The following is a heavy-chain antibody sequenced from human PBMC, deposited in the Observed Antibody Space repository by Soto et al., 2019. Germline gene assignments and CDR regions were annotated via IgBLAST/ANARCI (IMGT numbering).Heavy chain of an antibody. Sequence: SGPTLVNPTQTLTLTCTFSGFSLSTSGVGVGWIRQPPGKALEWLALIYWDDDKRYSPSLKSRLTITRATSKNQVVLAMTNMDPVDTATYYCAHLMVLVTGTRWFDPWGQGTLVTVFS. J-gene: IGHJ5*02. CDR1: GFSLSTSGVG. D-gene: IGHD1-20*01. V-gene: IGHV2-5*02. CDR2: IYWDDDK. CDR3: AHLMVLVTGTRWFDP.